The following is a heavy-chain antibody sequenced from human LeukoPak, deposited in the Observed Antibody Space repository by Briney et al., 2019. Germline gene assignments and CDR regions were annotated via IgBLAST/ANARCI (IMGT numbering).Heavy chain of an antibody. D-gene: IGHD6-6*01. Sequence: GSLRLSCAASGFTFSSYAMSWVRQAPGKGLEWVSAISGRGDRTYYADSVKGRFTISRDNSKNTLYLQMNSLRAEDTAVYYCAKEQSSSGFFDYWGQGTLVTVSS. CDR1: GFTFSSYA. CDR2: ISGRGDRT. J-gene: IGHJ4*02. V-gene: IGHV3-23*01. CDR3: AKEQSSSGFFDY.